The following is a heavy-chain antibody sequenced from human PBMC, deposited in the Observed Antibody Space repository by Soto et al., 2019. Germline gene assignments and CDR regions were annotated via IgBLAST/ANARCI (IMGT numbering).Heavy chain of an antibody. CDR3: ARDNDRLQLGGNYYYILDV. J-gene: IGHJ6*02. V-gene: IGHV1-69*12. CDR2: IIPLFRTP. CDR1: GGTFSSSA. D-gene: IGHD4-4*01. Sequence: QVQLVQSGAEMKEPGSSVKVSCKTSGGTFSSSAISWLRQAPGQGLEWMGGIIPLFRTPDYPQKFQRRVTIAADDSTSTAYMELSSLRSEDTAVYYCARDNDRLQLGGNYYYILDVWGQGTTITVSS.